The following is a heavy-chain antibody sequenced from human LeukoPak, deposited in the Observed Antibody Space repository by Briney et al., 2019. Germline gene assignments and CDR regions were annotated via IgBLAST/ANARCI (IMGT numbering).Heavy chain of an antibody. CDR1: GFTFSSYA. CDR2: ISYDGSNK. D-gene: IGHD3-10*01. CDR3: ARAGQEWFGELGFDQ. Sequence: PGVSLRLSCAASGFTFSSYAMHWVRQAPGKGLEWVAAISYDGSNKYYADSVKGRFTISRDNAKNSLYLQTNSLGAEDTAVYYCARAGQEWFGELGFDQWGQGTLVIVSS. V-gene: IGHV3-30*04. J-gene: IGHJ4*02.